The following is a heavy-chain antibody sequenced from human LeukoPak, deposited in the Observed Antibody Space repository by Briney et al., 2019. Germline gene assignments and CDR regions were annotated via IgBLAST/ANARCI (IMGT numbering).Heavy chain of an antibody. CDR3: ARLTSGTHANFDY. Sequence: PSETLSLTCTASGGSIPNYYWSWIRQPPGKGLEWIGYIFYSGSTNYNPSLKSRVTVSIDASKNQFSLKLTSVTAADTAVYYCARLTSGTHANFDYWGQGTLVTVSS. D-gene: IGHD3-10*01. V-gene: IGHV4-59*08. CDR1: GGSIPNYY. J-gene: IGHJ4*02. CDR2: IFYSGST.